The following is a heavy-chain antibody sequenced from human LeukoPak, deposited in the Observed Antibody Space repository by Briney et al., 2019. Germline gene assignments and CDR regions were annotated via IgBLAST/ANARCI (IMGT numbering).Heavy chain of an antibody. CDR1: GFTFSSYG. D-gene: IGHD3-10*01. CDR3: AKDFGLT. J-gene: IGHJ4*02. CDR2: ISYGGSNK. V-gene: IGHV3-30*18. Sequence: GGSLRLSCAASGFTFSSYGMHWVRQAPGKGLGWVAVISYGGSNKYYADSVKGRFTISRDNSKNTLYLQMNSLRAEDTAVYYCAKDFGLTWGQGTLVTVSS.